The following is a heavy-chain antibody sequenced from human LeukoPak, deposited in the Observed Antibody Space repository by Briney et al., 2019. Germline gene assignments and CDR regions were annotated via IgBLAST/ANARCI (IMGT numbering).Heavy chain of an antibody. CDR1: GFSFSSYA. J-gene: IGHJ6*03. D-gene: IGHD2-15*01. CDR2: ISGSGGST. CDR3: AKSGGSCSGGSCYYYYYYMDV. V-gene: IGHV3-23*01. Sequence: GGSLRLSCAPSGFSFSSYASSWVRRAPGKGLEWVSTISGSGGSTYYADSVRGRFTISRDNSKNTLYLKMNSLRAEDTAVYYCAKSGGSCSGGSCYYYYYYMDVWGKGTTVTVSS.